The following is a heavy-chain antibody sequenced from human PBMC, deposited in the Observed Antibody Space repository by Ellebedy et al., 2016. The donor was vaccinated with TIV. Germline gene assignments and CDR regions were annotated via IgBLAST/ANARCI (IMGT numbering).Heavy chain of an antibody. V-gene: IGHV3-48*01. CDR1: GFTFSNYI. CDR2: VSTDSRTI. D-gene: IGHD3-9*01. CDR3: AREKQRRNSNDWYKFFDS. J-gene: IGHJ4*02. Sequence: GESLKISCAASGFTFSNYIMHWVRQAPGKGLEWIASVSTDSRTIYYGDSVKGRFIISRDNANNSLYLQLNSQRAEDTAVYYCAREKQRRNSNDWYKFFDSWGLGTLVTVSS.